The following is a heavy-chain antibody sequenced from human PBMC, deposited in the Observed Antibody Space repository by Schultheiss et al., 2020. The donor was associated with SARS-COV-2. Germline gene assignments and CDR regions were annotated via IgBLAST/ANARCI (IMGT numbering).Heavy chain of an antibody. V-gene: IGHV3-33*01. D-gene: IGHD6-6*01. CDR1: RFTFSNYG. CDR2: IWDDGSNK. J-gene: IGHJ4*02. Sequence: GGSLRLSCAGSRFTFSNYGMHWVRQAPGKGLEWVAVIWDDGSNKYYADSVKGRFTISRDNSKNTLYLQMNSLRAEDTAVYYCAREREGYSSSSHPFDYWGQGTLVTVSS. CDR3: AREREGYSSSSHPFDY.